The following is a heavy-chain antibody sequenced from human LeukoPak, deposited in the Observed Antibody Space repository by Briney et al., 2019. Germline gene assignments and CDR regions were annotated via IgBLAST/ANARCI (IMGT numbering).Heavy chain of an antibody. D-gene: IGHD6-13*01. CDR2: IFPGDSDT. Sequence: GESLKISCKGSGYSFTSYWIGRVRQMPGKGLEWMGIIFPGDSDTRYSPSFQGQVTISADKSISTAYLQWSSLKASDTAMYYCARRPYSSTLRFDYWGQGTLVTVSS. J-gene: IGHJ4*02. CDR3: ARRPYSSTLRFDY. V-gene: IGHV5-51*01. CDR1: GYSFTSYW.